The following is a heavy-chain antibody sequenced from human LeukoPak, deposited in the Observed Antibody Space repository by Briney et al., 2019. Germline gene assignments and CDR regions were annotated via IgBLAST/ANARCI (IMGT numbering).Heavy chain of an antibody. J-gene: IGHJ3*02. CDR2: ISYDGSSK. CDR3: ARVRHDIAPYYDFWSGYYQTDAFDI. CDR1: GFTFSSYA. V-gene: IGHV3-30-3*01. D-gene: IGHD3-3*01. Sequence: GGSLRLSCAASGFTFSSYAMHWVRQAPGKGLEWVAVISYDGSSKYYADSVKGRFTISRDNSKNTLYLQMNSLRAEDTAVYYCARVRHDIAPYYDFWSGYYQTDAFDIWGQGTMVTVSS.